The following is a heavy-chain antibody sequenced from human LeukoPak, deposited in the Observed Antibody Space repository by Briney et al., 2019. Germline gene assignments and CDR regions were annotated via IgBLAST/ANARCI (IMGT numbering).Heavy chain of an antibody. J-gene: IGHJ4*02. D-gene: IGHD7-27*01. CDR1: GFTFSSYS. V-gene: IGHV3-21*01. CDR3: ATGDGY. CDR2: IGSDSTYI. Sequence: GGSLRLSCAASGFTFSSYSMNWVRQAPGKGLGWVSSIGSDSTYIYYTDSVKGRFTISRDNAKNSLYLQMNSLRAEDTAVYYCATGDGYWGQGTLVTVSS.